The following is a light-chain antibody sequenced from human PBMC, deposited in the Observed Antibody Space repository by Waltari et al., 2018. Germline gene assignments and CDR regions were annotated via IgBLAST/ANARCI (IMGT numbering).Light chain of an antibody. Sequence: EILMTQSPATLSVPLGRRVALSCRASQSISSNLALYQQRPGQAPRLLIFETSTRAAAIPARFTASGSGTDFTLTISSLESEDSAVYYCQQYSDWPRTFGQGSRVEIK. V-gene: IGKV3-15*01. J-gene: IGKJ1*01. CDR1: QSISSN. CDR2: ETS. CDR3: QQYSDWPRT.